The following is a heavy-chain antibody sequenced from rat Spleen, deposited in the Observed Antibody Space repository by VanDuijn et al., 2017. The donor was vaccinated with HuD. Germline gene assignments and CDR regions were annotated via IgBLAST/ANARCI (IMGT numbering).Heavy chain of an antibody. CDR1: GFTFSSSG. J-gene: IGHJ2*01. V-gene: IGHV5S13*01. Sequence: EVQLVESGGGLVQPGRSLKLSCAASGFTFSSSGMAWVRQSPTKVLEWVASISTGGGNTYYRDSVKGRFTISRDNAENTLSLQMDSLRSEDTATYYCARRHYGYTDYFDYWGQGVMVPVSS. D-gene: IGHD1-11*01. CDR2: ISTGGGNT. CDR3: ARRHYGYTDYFDY.